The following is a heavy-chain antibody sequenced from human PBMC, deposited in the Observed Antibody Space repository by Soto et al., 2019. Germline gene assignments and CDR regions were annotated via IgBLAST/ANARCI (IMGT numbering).Heavy chain of an antibody. Sequence: SETLSLTCAVSGYSISSSNWWGWIRQPPGKGLEWIGEIYHSGSTNYNPSLKSRATISVDKSKNQFSLKLSSVTAADTAVYYCARDEVGYCSGGSCPPIGMDVWGQGTTVTVSS. V-gene: IGHV4-4*02. D-gene: IGHD2-15*01. J-gene: IGHJ6*02. CDR1: GYSISSSNW. CDR3: ARDEVGYCSGGSCPPIGMDV. CDR2: IYHSGST.